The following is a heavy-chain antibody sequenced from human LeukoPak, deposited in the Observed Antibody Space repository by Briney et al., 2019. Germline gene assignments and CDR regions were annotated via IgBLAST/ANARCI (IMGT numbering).Heavy chain of an antibody. V-gene: IGHV3-23*01. CDR2: ISASGGTR. J-gene: IGHJ4*02. CDR1: GFTFSSNA. D-gene: IGHD3-22*01. CDR3: ARVPHYYDTSGYSYFDY. Sequence: GGSLRLPCAASGFTFSSNAMSWVRQAPGKGPEWLSGISASGGTRYYADSVKGRFTISKDNSKNALYLQMDSLRAEDTAVYYCARVPHYYDTSGYSYFDYWGQGSRVTVSS.